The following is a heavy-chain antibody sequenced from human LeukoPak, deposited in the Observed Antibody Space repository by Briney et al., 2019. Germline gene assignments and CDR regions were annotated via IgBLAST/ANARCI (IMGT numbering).Heavy chain of an antibody. CDR2: INHSGST. D-gene: IGHD1-26*01. CDR1: GRTFSGYY. J-gene: IGHJ4*02. CDR3: ARGLIVGATTDY. V-gene: IGHV4-34*01. Sequence: SETLSLTCAVYGRTFSGYYWSWIRQPPGKGLEWIGEINHSGSTNYNPSLKSRVTISVDTSKNQFSLKLSSVTAADTAVYYCARGLIVGATTDYWGQGTLVTVSS.